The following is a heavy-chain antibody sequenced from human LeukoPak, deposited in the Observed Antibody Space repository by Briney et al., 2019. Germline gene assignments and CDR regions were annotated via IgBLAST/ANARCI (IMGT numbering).Heavy chain of an antibody. Sequence: PGGSLRLSCAASGFTFSSYGMHWVRQAPGKGLEWVAVISYDGSNKYYADSVKGRFTISRDNSKNTLYLQMNSLRAEDTAVYYCAKDAGSNWGQGTLVTVSS. J-gene: IGHJ4*02. V-gene: IGHV3-30*18. CDR2: ISYDGSNK. CDR3: AKDAGSN. CDR1: GFTFSSYG.